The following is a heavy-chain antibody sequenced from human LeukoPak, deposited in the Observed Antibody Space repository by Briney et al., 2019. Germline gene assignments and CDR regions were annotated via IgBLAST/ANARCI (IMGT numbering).Heavy chain of an antibody. Sequence: GGSLRLSCAASGFIVSNNYMNWVRQVPGKGLEWVSVTDSGGSTYYGDSVKDRFTISRDNSKNTLYLQMNSLRAEDTAVYYCAKQEGGWYSSSWYDYWGQGTLVTVSS. J-gene: IGHJ4*02. D-gene: IGHD6-13*01. CDR1: GFIVSNNY. CDR3: AKQEGGWYSSSWYDY. CDR2: TDSGGST. V-gene: IGHV3-66*04.